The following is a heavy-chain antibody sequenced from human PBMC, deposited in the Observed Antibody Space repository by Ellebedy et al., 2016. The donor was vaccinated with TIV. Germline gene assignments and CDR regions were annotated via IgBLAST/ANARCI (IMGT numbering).Heavy chain of an antibody. J-gene: IGHJ3*02. CDR2: ISWDGATT. CDR1: GFTFSSFG. D-gene: IGHD2-2*01. CDR3: AKDIAMYDAFDI. Sequence: GGSLRLSCAASGFTFSSFGMHWVRQAPEKGLEWVSLISWDGATTDYADSVKGRLIISRDNSKNSLYLQMNSLRTEDTALYYCAKDIAMYDAFDIWGQGTMVTVSS. V-gene: IGHV3-43*02.